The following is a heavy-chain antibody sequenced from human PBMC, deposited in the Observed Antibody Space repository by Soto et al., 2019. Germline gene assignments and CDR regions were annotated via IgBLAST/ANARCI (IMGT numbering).Heavy chain of an antibody. CDR3: ARVYGDYSCGYFDY. V-gene: IGHV4-31*02. J-gene: IGHJ4*02. Sequence: LCGGSISSGGYYWSWIRQHPGKGLEWIGYIYYSGSTYYNPSLKSRVTISVDTSKNQFSLKLSSVTAADTAVYYCARVYGDYSCGYFDYWGQGTLVTVSS. CDR1: GGSISSGGYY. CDR2: IYYSGST. D-gene: IGHD4-17*01.